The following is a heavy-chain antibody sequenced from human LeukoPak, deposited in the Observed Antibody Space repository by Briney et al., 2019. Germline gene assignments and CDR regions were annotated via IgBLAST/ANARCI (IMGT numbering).Heavy chain of an antibody. CDR2: ISAYNGNT. V-gene: IGHV1-18*01. Sequence: GASVKVSCKASGYTFTSYGISWVRQAPGQGLEWMGWISAYNGNTNYAQKLQGRVTMTTDTSASTAYMELRSLRSDDTAVYYCARQGLAYCSSTSCHKTNYYYYYMDVWGKGTTVTVSS. CDR1: GYTFTSYG. CDR3: ARQGLAYCSSTSCHKTNYYYYYMDV. J-gene: IGHJ6*03. D-gene: IGHD2-2*02.